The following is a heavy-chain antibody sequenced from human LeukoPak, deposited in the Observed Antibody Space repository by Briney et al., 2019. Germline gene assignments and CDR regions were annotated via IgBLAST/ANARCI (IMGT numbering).Heavy chain of an antibody. CDR1: GYTFTSYY. CDR2: INPSGGST. D-gene: IGHD6-6*01. CDR3: ARDSIVAAHCYDY. J-gene: IGHJ4*02. V-gene: IGHV1-46*01. Sequence: ASVKVSCKASGYTFTSYYMHWVRQAPGQGLEWMGIINPSGGSTSYAQKFQGRVTMTRDTSTSTVYMELSSLRSDDTAVYFCARDSIVAAHCYDYWGQGTLVTVSS.